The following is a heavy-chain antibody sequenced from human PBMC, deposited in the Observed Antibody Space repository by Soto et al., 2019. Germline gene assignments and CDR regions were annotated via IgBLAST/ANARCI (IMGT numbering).Heavy chain of an antibody. CDR3: ARGVTAGVDY. CDR1: GYSFTSLD. V-gene: IGHV1-8*01. D-gene: IGHD1-26*01. J-gene: IGHJ4*02. CDR2: MQPSSGRT. Sequence: QVQLVQSGAEVREPGASVKVSCKASGYSFTSLDVNWVRQTTGQGLEWMGWMQPSSGRTGYAQTFQGRVTMTRDPSINTAYMELSSLTSDDPAFYYCARGVTAGVDYWGQGTLVTVSS.